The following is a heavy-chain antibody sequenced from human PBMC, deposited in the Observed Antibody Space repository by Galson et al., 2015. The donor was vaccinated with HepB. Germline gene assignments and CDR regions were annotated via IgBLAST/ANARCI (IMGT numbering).Heavy chain of an antibody. CDR1: GYNFISYG. J-gene: IGHJ5*02. Sequence: SVKVSCKASGYNFISYGMTWVRQAPGQGLDWMGWISVYDGDTKYGKRVRGRVTMTADRSTMTAFMELRDLTSDDTAVYYCARLPDDRSGPDHWGQGTLVTVSS. CDR3: ARLPDDRSGPDH. D-gene: IGHD1-14*01. V-gene: IGHV1-18*01. CDR2: ISVYDGDT.